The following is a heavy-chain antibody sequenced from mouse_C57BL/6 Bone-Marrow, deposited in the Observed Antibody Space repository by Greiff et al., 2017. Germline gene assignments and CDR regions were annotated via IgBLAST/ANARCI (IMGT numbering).Heavy chain of an antibody. J-gene: IGHJ4*01. CDR3: ARNGYDVTGYYAMDY. CDR1: GFSLTSYG. V-gene: IGHV2-2*01. CDR2: IWSGGST. Sequence: VKVVESGPGLVQPSQSLSITCTVSGFSLTSYGVHWVRQSPGKGLEWLGVIWSGGSTDYNAAFISRLSISKDNSKSQVFFKMNSLQADDTAIYYCARNGYDVTGYYAMDYWGQGTSVTVSS. D-gene: IGHD2-2*01.